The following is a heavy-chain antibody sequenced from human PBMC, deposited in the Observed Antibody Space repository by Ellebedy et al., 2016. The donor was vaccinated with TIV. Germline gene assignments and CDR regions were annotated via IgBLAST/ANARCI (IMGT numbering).Heavy chain of an antibody. CDR2: ISSSGSSL. CDR1: GFIFSDYR. J-gene: IGHJ6*02. V-gene: IGHV3-21*01. Sequence: GESLKISXVASGFIFSDYRMNWVRQVPGKGLEWVSSISSSGSSLYDAESLKGRFIISRDNARNSLFLQMTSLRADDTAVYYCARGGVVVPGPMEIGYHHYGMDVWGQGTTVTVSS. D-gene: IGHD2-2*01. CDR3: ARGGVVVPGPMEIGYHHYGMDV.